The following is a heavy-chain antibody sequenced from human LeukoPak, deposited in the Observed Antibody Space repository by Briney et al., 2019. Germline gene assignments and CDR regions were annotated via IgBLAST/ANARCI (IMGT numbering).Heavy chain of an antibody. D-gene: IGHD5-12*01. Sequence: ASVKVSCKASGGTFSSYAISWVRQAPGQGLEWMGRIIPILGIANYAQKFQGRVTITADKSTSTAYMELSSLRSEDTAVYYCARGRGWLQLQIFDYWGQGTLVTVSS. CDR1: GGTFSSYA. J-gene: IGHJ4*02. CDR2: IIPILGIA. V-gene: IGHV1-69*04. CDR3: ARGRGWLQLQIFDY.